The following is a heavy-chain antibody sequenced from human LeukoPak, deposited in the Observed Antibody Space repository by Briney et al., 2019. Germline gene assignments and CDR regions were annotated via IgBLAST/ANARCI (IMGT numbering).Heavy chain of an antibody. CDR2: IYTSGST. CDR3: ARDGSGYYDTSGYRN. D-gene: IGHD3-22*01. CDR1: GGSISSGSYY. Sequence: SETLSLTCTVSGGSISSGSYYWSWIRQPAGKGLEWIGRIYTSGSTNYNPSLESRVTISLDTSKNQFSLKLSSVTAADTAVYYCARDGSGYYDTSGYRNWGQGTQVTVSS. J-gene: IGHJ4*02. V-gene: IGHV4-61*02.